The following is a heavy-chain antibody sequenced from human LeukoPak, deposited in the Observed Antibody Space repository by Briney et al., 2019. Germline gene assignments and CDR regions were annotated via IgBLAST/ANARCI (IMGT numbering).Heavy chain of an antibody. CDR1: GYSFTTYW. Sequence: GESLKISCKGSGYSFTTYWIGWVRQMPGKGLEWVGVIYPGDSDTRYSPSFQGQVTISADKSISTAYLQWSSLKASDSAMYYCARLMDASSSGYFQYWGQGTLVTVSS. CDR2: IYPGDSDT. CDR3: ARLMDASSSGYFQY. J-gene: IGHJ1*01. V-gene: IGHV5-51*01. D-gene: IGHD6-6*01.